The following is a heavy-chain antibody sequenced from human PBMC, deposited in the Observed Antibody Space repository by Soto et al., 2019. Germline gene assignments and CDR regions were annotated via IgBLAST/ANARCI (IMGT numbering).Heavy chain of an antibody. CDR2: ISSSSSYI. CDR3: AREGHSSGWPIDY. D-gene: IGHD6-19*01. J-gene: IGHJ4*02. Sequence: EVQLVESGGGVDKPGGSLRLSCGASGFTFSSYNMNWVRQAPGKGLEGVSSISSSSSYIYYADSVKGRFTISRDNAKNSLYLQMNSLRAEDTAVYYCAREGHSSGWPIDYWGQGTLVTVSS. V-gene: IGHV3-21*01. CDR1: GFTFSSYN.